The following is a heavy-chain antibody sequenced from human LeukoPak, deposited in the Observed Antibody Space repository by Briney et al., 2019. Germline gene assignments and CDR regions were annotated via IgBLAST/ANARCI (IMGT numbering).Heavy chain of an antibody. Sequence: KPSETLSLTCTVSGGSISSGGYYWSWIRQHPGKGLEWIGYIYYSGSTYYNPSLKSRVTISVDTSKNQFSLKLSSVTAADTAVYYCARVATVTTGFDYWGQGTLVTVSS. CDR2: IYYSGST. J-gene: IGHJ4*02. D-gene: IGHD4-17*01. CDR3: ARVATVTTGFDY. CDR1: GGSISSGGYY. V-gene: IGHV4-31*03.